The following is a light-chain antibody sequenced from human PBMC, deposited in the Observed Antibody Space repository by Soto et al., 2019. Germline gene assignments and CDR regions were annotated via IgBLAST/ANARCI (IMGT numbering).Light chain of an antibody. Sequence: EDVLTQYRGTVSLSTGVSATLSCRASQSVSRRLAWYQQRPGQSPRPLISGASMRASGVPVRFICCWSGTDVSLTGPRLEPYYFTVYHIHHYGGSPVTFGRGTRLEIK. CDR2: GAS. CDR1: QSVSRR. CDR3: HHYGGSPVT. V-gene: IGKV3-20*01. J-gene: IGKJ5*01.